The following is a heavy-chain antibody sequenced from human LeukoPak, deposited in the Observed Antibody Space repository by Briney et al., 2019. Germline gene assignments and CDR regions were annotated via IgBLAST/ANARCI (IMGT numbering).Heavy chain of an antibody. CDR1: GYTFTGYY. J-gene: IGHJ4*02. Sequence: ASVKVSCKASGYTFTGYYMHWVRQAPGQGLEWMGWINPNSGGTNYAQKFQGRVTMTRDTSISTAYMELSRLRSDDTAVYYCAGAGNDEFGYSYSYYGYWGQGTLVTVSS. D-gene: IGHD5-18*01. V-gene: IGHV1-2*02. CDR3: AGAGNDEFGYSYSYYGY. CDR2: INPNSGGT.